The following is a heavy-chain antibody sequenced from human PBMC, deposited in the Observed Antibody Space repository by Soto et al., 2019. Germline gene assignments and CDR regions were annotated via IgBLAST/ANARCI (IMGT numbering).Heavy chain of an antibody. J-gene: IGHJ3*02. CDR1: GFTFSNAW. D-gene: IGHD3-22*01. CDR3: TTDYPFNWIVVADAFDI. CDR2: IKSKTDGGTT. Sequence: EVQLVESGGGLVQPGGSLRLSCAASGFTFSNAWMSWVRQAPGKGLEWVGRIKSKTDGGTTDYAATVKGRFTISRDDSNNTLYLQMNSLKTDDTAVYYCTTDYPFNWIVVADAFDILGQGTMVTVSS. V-gene: IGHV3-15*01.